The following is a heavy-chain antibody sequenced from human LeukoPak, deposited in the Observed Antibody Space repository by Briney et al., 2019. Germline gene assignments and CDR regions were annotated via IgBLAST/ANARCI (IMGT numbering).Heavy chain of an antibody. CDR2: ISAYNGNT. D-gene: IGHD2-21*02. Sequence: ASVKVSCKASGDTFTSDGISWVRQAPGQGLEWRGWISAYNGNTNYAQKLQGRVTMTTDTSTSTAYMELRSLRSDDTAVYYCARSGHIVVVTAPDAFDIWGQGTMVTVSS. CDR3: ARSGHIVVVTAPDAFDI. J-gene: IGHJ3*02. V-gene: IGHV1-18*01. CDR1: GDTFTSDG.